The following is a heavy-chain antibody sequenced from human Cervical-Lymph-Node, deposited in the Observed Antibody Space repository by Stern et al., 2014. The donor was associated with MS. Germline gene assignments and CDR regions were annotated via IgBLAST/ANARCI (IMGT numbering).Heavy chain of an antibody. V-gene: IGHV2-5*02. CDR3: AHSTVTTDFDY. CDR2: IYWDADE. Sequence: ESGPVLVKPTQTLTLTCTVSGFSLSSRGVGVGWIRQPPGKALEWLALIYWDADERYSPSLKSRLTITKDTSKNQVVLTMTNMDPVDTATYFCAHSTVTTDFDYWGQGILVTVSS. D-gene: IGHD4-11*01. CDR1: GFSLSSRGVG. J-gene: IGHJ4*02.